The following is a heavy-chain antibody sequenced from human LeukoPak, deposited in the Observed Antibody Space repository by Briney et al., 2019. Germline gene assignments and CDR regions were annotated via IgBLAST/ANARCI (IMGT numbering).Heavy chain of an antibody. V-gene: IGHV4-4*07. CDR3: ARDKPGGSGSYGFFVMFDP. Sequence: SETLSLTCTVSGGSISSYYWSWIRQPAGKGLEWIGRIYTSGSTNYNPYLKSRVTMSVDTSKNQFSLKLSSVTAADTAVYYCARDKPGGSGSYGFFVMFDPWGQGTLVTVSS. D-gene: IGHD3-10*01. J-gene: IGHJ5*02. CDR1: GGSISSYY. CDR2: IYTSGST.